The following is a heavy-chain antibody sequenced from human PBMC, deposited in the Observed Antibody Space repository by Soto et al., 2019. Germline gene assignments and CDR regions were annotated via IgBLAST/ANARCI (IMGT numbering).Heavy chain of an antibody. V-gene: IGHV3-33*01. CDR1: GFTFSSYG. Sequence: GGSLRLSCAASGFTFSSYGMHWVRQAPGKGLEWVAVIWYDGSNKYYADSVKGRFTISRDNSKNTLYLQMNSLRAEDTAVYYCAREKRDEYYYYYYGMDVWGQGTTVTVSS. CDR3: AREKRDEYYYYYYGMDV. J-gene: IGHJ6*02. CDR2: IWYDGSNK.